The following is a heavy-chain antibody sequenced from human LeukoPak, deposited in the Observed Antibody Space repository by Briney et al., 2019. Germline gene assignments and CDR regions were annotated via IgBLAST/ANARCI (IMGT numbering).Heavy chain of an antibody. CDR1: GASMSDYY. J-gene: IGHJ4*02. CDR3: GRRVRYFGQDDY. V-gene: IGHV4-59*08. CDR2: IYYTGST. D-gene: IGHD3-9*01. Sequence: SETLSLTSTHPGASMSDYYRSWIRQPPRKGLEWIGYIYYTGSTNYNPSLKSRVTTSVDTTKNQISLKLSSVTAAVSAVYYCGRRVRYFGQDDYWGQGTVDSVS.